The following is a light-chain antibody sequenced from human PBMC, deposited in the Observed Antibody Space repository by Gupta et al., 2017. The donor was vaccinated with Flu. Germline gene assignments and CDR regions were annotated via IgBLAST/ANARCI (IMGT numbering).Light chain of an antibody. J-gene: IGLJ3*02. CDR2: DVT. Sequence: ITISCSGTSRDVGAYNYVSWYQQQPRKAPKHLMYDVTDRPSGVSVRFTGSKSGSTASLTISELQADDEAEYFCTTYTTDTTPGVFGGGTKLTVL. CDR3: TTYTTDTTPGV. V-gene: IGLV2-14*03. CDR1: SRDVGAYNY.